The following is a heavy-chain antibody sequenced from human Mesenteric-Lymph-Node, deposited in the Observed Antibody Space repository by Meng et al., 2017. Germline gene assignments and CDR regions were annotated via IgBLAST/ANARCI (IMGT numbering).Heavy chain of an antibody. CDR2: IYHSGGT. V-gene: IGHV4-4*02. D-gene: IGHD6-19*01. CDR3: ARDPYATGWAG. J-gene: IGHJ4*02. Sequence: LPGSGPGLVKPSGTLSLTCAVSGGSISSSAWWSGVRQPPGKGLEWIGEIYHSGGTNYNPSLRGRVTISLDKSKNQFSLTLRSVTAADTAVYYCARDPYATGWAGWGQGTLVTVSS. CDR1: GGSISSSAW.